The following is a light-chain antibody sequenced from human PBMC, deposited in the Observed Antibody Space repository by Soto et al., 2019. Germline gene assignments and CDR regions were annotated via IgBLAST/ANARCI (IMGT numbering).Light chain of an antibody. V-gene: IGLV2-23*01. Sequence: QSALTQPASVSGSPGQSITISCTGSSSDVGSYNLVSWYQQLPGEAPKLMIHEGSKRPSGVSNRFSGSKSGNTASLTISGLQAEDEADYYCCSFERSITLVFGGGTKLTVL. CDR3: CSFERSITLV. J-gene: IGLJ2*01. CDR1: SSDVGSYNL. CDR2: EGS.